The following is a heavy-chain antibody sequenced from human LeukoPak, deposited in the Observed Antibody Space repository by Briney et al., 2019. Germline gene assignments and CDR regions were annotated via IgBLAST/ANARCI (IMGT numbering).Heavy chain of an antibody. D-gene: IGHD6-19*01. CDR2: ISGSGGST. V-gene: IGHV3-23*01. CDR3: AKDTFGSIAVSFDY. J-gene: IGHJ4*02. Sequence: GGSLRLSCAASGFTFSSYAMSWVRQAPGKGLEWASAISGSGGSTYYADSVKGRFTISRDNSKNTLYLQMNSLRAEDTAVYYCAKDTFGSIAVSFDYWGQGTLVTVSS. CDR1: GFTFSSYA.